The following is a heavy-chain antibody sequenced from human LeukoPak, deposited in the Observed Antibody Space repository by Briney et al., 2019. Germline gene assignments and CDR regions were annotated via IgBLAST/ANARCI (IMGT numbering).Heavy chain of an antibody. J-gene: IGHJ4*02. CDR2: IYTTGTT. CDR1: SGSIRSYY. Sequence: SETLSLTCTVSSGSIRSYYWGWVRQPPGKGREWIGRIYTTGTTQYNPSLKSRVTMSVDTSTNQFSLNLRSMTAADTAVYYCGRQGYTASYYFFDYWSQGTLVAVS. CDR3: GRQGYTASYYFFDY. D-gene: IGHD1-26*01. V-gene: IGHV4-4*07.